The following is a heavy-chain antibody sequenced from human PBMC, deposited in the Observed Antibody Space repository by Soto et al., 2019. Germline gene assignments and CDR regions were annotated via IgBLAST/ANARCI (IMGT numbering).Heavy chain of an antibody. CDR1: GGSFSGYY. D-gene: IGHD2-2*01. J-gene: IGHJ6*03. CDR3: ARESQVVPAAGIGGHYYMDV. V-gene: IGHV4-34*01. Sequence: PWETLSLTCAVYGGSFSGYYWSWIRQPPGKGLEWIGEINHSGSTNYNPSLKSRVTISVDTSKNQFSLQLNSVTPEDTAVYYCARESQVVPAAGIGGHYYMDVWGKGTTVTVSS. CDR2: INHSGST.